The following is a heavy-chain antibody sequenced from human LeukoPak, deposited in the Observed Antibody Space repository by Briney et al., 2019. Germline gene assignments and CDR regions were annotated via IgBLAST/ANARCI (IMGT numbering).Heavy chain of an antibody. Sequence: PSETLSLTCTVSGGSISSYYWSWIRQPPGKGLEWIGYIYYSGSTNYNPSLKSRVTISVDTSKNQFSLKLSSVTAADTAVYYCARDRYCSSTSCYTHGYYYYYMDVWGKGTTVTVSS. D-gene: IGHD2-2*02. J-gene: IGHJ6*03. CDR1: GGSISSYY. CDR2: IYYSGST. CDR3: ARDRYCSSTSCYTHGYYYYYMDV. V-gene: IGHV4-59*12.